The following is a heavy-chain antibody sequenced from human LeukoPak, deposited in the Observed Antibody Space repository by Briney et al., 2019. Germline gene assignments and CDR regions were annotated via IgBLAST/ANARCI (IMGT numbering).Heavy chain of an antibody. J-gene: IGHJ4*02. CDR3: ARDQRTNNQIDY. V-gene: IGHV3-30-3*01. CDR2: ISYDGSNK. CDR1: GFTFSSYA. Sequence: PGRSLRLSCAASGFTFSSYAMHWVRQAPGKGLEWVAVISYDGSNKYYADSVKGRFTISRDNSKNTLYLQMNSLRAEDTAVYYCARDQRTNNQIDYWGQGTLVTVSS. D-gene: IGHD1-14*01.